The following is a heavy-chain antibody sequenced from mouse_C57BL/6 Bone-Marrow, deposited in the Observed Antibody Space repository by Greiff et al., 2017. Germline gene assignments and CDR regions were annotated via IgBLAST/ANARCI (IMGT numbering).Heavy chain of an antibody. CDR1: GYTFTDYY. CDR2: INPNNGGT. Sequence: EVQLQQSGPELVKPGASVKISCKASGYTFTDYYMNWVKQSHGKSLEWIGDINPNNGGTSYNQKFKGKATLTVDKSSSTAYMELRSLTSEDSAVYYCASFTTVVEGWFAYWGQGTLVTVSA. V-gene: IGHV1-26*01. CDR3: ASFTTVVEGWFAY. D-gene: IGHD1-1*01. J-gene: IGHJ3*01.